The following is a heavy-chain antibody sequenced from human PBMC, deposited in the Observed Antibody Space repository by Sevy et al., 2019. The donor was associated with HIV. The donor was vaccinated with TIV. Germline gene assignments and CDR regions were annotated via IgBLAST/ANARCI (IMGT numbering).Heavy chain of an antibody. Sequence: GGSLRLSCAASGFSISGYGMHWVRQAPGKGLEWVAVIWYDGTNREYADSVKGRFTISRDNSKNTLYLQMNSLTDEDTAVYYCAREDIRVAGIGYYFHSWGQGTLVTVSS. D-gene: IGHD6-19*01. CDR1: GFSISGYG. V-gene: IGHV3-33*01. J-gene: IGHJ4*02. CDR2: IWYDGTNR. CDR3: AREDIRVAGIGYYFHS.